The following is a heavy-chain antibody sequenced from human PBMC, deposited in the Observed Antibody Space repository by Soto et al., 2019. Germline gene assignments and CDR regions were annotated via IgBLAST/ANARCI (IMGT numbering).Heavy chain of an antibody. J-gene: IGHJ6*02. CDR2: IVVGSGNT. CDR3: AADRHDYGDYYYYYGMDV. D-gene: IGHD4-17*01. CDR1: GFTFTSSA. Sequence: SVKVSCKASGFTFTSSAVQWVRQARGQRLEWIGWIVVGSGNTNYAQKFQERVTITRDMSTSTAYMELSSLRSEDTAVYYCAADRHDYGDYYYYYGMDVWGQGTTVTVSS. V-gene: IGHV1-58*01.